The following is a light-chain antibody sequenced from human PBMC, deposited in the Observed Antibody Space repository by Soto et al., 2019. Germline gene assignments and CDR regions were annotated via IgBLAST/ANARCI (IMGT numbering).Light chain of an antibody. J-gene: IGKJ4*01. CDR2: GAS. CDR1: QSVSSSY. Sequence: EIVLTQSPGTLSLSPGERATLSCRASQSVSSSYLAWYQQKPGQAPRLLIYGASSRATGIPDRFSGSGSGTDFTLTISRLEPDDFAVYYCYQYGSSLFGGGTKVDI. V-gene: IGKV3-20*01. CDR3: YQYGSSL.